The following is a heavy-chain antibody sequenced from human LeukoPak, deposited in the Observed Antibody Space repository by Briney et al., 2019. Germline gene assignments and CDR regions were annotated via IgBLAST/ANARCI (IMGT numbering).Heavy chain of an antibody. Sequence: SETLSLTCTVSVDSISSYYGSCIPHPPGKALEWIVYIYYSGSTNYNPSLKRRVTISVDTSKKQFSLRMNSVTNADTAVYYCARMGALAGASANVDFWGQGTLVTV. CDR3: ARMGALAGASANVDF. CDR1: VDSISSYY. V-gene: IGHV4-59*01. J-gene: IGHJ4*02. D-gene: IGHD4/OR15-4a*01. CDR2: IYYSGST.